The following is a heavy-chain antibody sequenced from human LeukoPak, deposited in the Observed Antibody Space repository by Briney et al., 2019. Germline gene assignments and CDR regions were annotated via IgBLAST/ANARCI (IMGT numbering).Heavy chain of an antibody. Sequence: SETLSLTFTVSGYSISSGYYWGWIRQPPGKGLEWIGSIYHSGRTFYNPSLKSRVTISVDKSKNQFSLNLSSVTAADTAVYYCARIRGFGADYYYYYMDVWGKGTTVTVSS. D-gene: IGHD3-10*01. V-gene: IGHV4-38-2*02. CDR3: ARIRGFGADYYYYYMDV. CDR2: IYHSGRT. CDR1: GYSISSGYY. J-gene: IGHJ6*03.